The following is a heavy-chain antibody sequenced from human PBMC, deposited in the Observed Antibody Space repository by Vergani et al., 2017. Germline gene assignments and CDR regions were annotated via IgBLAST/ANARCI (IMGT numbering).Heavy chain of an antibody. CDR3: ASGGYSYGYYDNY. Sequence: QVQLVQSGAEVKKPGSSVKVSCKASGGTFSSYTISWVRQAPGQGLEWMGRIIPILGIAKDAQKFQGRVTITADKYTSTAYMELSSLRSEDTAVYYCASGGYSYGYYDNYWGQGTLVTVSS. D-gene: IGHD5-18*01. CDR1: GGTFSSYT. J-gene: IGHJ4*02. CDR2: IIPILGIA. V-gene: IGHV1-69*02.